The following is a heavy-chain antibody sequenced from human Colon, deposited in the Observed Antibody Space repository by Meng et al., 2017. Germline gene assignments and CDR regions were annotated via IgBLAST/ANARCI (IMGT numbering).Heavy chain of an antibody. CDR2: IYYTGST. J-gene: IGHJ4*02. V-gene: IGHV4-61*01. CDR1: GGSVSSGSYY. CDR3: ARGPLDY. Sequence: VPLKGSGPGLVRPSETLVLTCTVSGGSVSSGSYYWSWIRQPPGKGLEWIGYIYYTGSTNYNPSLKSRVTISVDTSKNQFSLKLSSVTAADTAVYYCARGPLDYWGQGTLVTVSS.